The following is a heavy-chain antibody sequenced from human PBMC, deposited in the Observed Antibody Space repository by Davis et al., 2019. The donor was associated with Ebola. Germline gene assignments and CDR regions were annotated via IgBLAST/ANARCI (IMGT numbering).Heavy chain of an antibody. CDR1: GYRFTSYW. D-gene: IGHD2-21*02. CDR2: IDPSDSNT. V-gene: IGHV5-10-1*01. J-gene: IGHJ4*02. CDR3: ARQETYTAFDI. Sequence: GESLKISCQGSGYRFTSYWLTWVRQMPGKGLEWMGRIDPSDSNTNYSPSFQGLVTISADKSIATAFLQWSSLKASDTAIYYCARQETYTAFDIWGQGTLVTVSS.